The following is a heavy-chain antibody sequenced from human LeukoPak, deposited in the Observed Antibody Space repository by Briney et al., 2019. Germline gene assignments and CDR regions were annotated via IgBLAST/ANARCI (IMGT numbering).Heavy chain of an antibody. J-gene: IGHJ5*02. V-gene: IGHV4-59*01. D-gene: IGHD6-13*01. CDR2: IYYSGST. CDR3: AREAVIAAAGTGGLNWFDP. CDR1: GGSISSYY. Sequence: SETLSLTCTVSGGSISSYYWSWTRQPPGKGLEWIGYIYYSGSTNYNPSLKSRVTISVDTSKNQFSLKLSSVTAADTAVYYCAREAVIAAAGTGGLNWFDPWGQGALVTVSS.